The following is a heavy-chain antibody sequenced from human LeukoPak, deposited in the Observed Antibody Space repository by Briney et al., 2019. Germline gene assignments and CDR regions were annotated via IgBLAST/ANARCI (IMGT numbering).Heavy chain of an antibody. J-gene: IGHJ6*02. D-gene: IGHD3-10*01. CDR1: GFTVSSNY. Sequence: PGGSLRLSCAASGFTVSSNYMSWVRQAPGKGLEWVPVIYSGGSTYYADSVKGRFTISRDNSKNTLYLQMNSLRAEDTAVYYCARSINYYGSGSYYYYGMDVWGQGTTVTVSS. CDR3: ARSINYYGSGSYYYYGMDV. V-gene: IGHV3-53*01. CDR2: IYSGGST.